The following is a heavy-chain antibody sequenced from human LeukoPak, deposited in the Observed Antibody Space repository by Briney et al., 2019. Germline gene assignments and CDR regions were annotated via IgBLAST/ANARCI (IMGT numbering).Heavy chain of an antibody. Sequence: SVKVSCKPSGGTFSSYAISWVREAPGQGLEWMGGIIPMFGTANYARKFQGRVTITTDESTSTVYMELSSLRSEDTAVSYCAREGRGSCFDAWGQGTLVTVSS. CDR2: IIPMFGTA. V-gene: IGHV1-69*05. CDR1: GGTFSSYA. D-gene: IGHD3-10*01. J-gene: IGHJ5*02. CDR3: AREGRGSCFDA.